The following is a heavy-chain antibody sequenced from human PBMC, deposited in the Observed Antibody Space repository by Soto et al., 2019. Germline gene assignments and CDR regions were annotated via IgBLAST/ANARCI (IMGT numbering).Heavy chain of an antibody. CDR2: IYYTGST. V-gene: IGHV4-61*01. J-gene: IGHJ4*02. D-gene: IGHD4-17*01. Sequence: PSETLSLTCTVSGGSVSSGSYYWSWIRQPPGKGLEWIGYIYYTGSTKYNPSLKSRVTISLGTSRNQLSLKLSSVTAADTAVYYCTRVGGYYGDYPNFDYWGPGTLVTVSS. CDR1: GGSVSSGSYY. CDR3: TRVGGYYGDYPNFDY.